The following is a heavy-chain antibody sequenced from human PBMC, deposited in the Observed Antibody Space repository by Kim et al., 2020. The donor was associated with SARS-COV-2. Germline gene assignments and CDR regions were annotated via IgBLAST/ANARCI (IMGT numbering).Heavy chain of an antibody. V-gene: IGHV7-4-1*02. J-gene: IGHJ6*02. CDR3: ARTRSMDF. CDR1: GYAFTSYG. Sequence: ASVKVSCKTSGYAFTSYGMSWVRPAPGQGLEWMAWINTNTGNPTYAQGFTGRFVFSFDTSVSSAYLQISSLKAEDPAVYYCARTRSMDFWGQGNTVTVSS. CDR2: INTNTGNP.